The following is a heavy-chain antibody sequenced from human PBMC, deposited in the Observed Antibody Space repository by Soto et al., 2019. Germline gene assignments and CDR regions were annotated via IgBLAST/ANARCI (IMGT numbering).Heavy chain of an antibody. CDR3: AKGARVSCSGGTCYPFDA. J-gene: IGHJ4*02. CDR1: GFTFSAYA. CDR2: ISARGDST. D-gene: IGHD2-15*01. V-gene: IGHV3-23*01. Sequence: EVELLESGGGQEQPGGSLRLSCAAAGFTFSAYAMAWVRQAPGKGLECLSVISARGDSTAYSASVKGRFTISRDNSKNTLFLQMDSLRLDDTALYYCAKGARVSCSGGTCYPFDAWGQGNLVTVSS.